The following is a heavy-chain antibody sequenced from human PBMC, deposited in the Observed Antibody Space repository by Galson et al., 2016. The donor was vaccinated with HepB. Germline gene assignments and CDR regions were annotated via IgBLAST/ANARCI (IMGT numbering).Heavy chain of an antibody. V-gene: IGHV4-31*03. CDR2: IYYSGRT. Sequence: TLSLTCTVSGGSISSGGYYWSWIRQHPGKGLEWIGYIYYSGRTDYNPSLKGRVTISVDTSKIQFSLKLTSVTAADTALYYCARDIILATYPRAFDIWGHGTMVTVSS. CDR1: GGSISSGGYY. CDR3: ARDIILATYPRAFDI. J-gene: IGHJ3*02. D-gene: IGHD5-12*01.